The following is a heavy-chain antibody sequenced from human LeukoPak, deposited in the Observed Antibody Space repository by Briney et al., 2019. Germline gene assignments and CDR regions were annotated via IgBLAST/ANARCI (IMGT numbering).Heavy chain of an antibody. CDR1: GYIFTAYH. CDR2: VIPNSGAT. Sequence: ASVKVSCKPSGYIFTAYHLHWVRQAPGQGLEWMGRVIPNSGATNYAQNFQGRVTMTRDTSISTAYMELSSLSPDDTAVYYCARGISGGFDIWGQGTKVTVSS. V-gene: IGHV1-2*06. D-gene: IGHD2-21*01. CDR3: ARGISGGFDI. J-gene: IGHJ3*02.